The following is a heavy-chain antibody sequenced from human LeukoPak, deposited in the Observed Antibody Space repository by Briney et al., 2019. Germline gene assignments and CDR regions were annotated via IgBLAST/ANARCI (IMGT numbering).Heavy chain of an antibody. Sequence: SETLSLTCTVSGGSISSYYWSWIRQPPGKGLEYIGYIFYTGSTNYNPSLKSRVTISVDTSKNQFSLKLTSVTAADTAVYYCARHPSAVAGKTFDCWGQGTLVTVSS. V-gene: IGHV4-59*01. CDR3: ARHPSAVAGKTFDC. CDR2: IFYTGST. D-gene: IGHD6-19*01. J-gene: IGHJ4*02. CDR1: GGSISSYY.